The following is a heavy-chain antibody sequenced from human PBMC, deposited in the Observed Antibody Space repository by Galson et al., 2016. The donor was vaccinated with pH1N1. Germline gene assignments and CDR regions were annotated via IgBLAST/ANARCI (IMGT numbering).Heavy chain of an antibody. CDR1: GDSVSSNSAA. CDR3: ARRRTIPVAGRRMRSYFDS. Sequence: CAISGDSVSSNSAAWNWIRQSPSRGLEWLGRTYYRSKWYNDYAVSVKSRITINPDTSKNQFSLQLNSVTPEDTAVYYCARRRTIPVAGRRMRSYFDSWGHGTPVTVSS. D-gene: IGHD6-19*01. J-gene: IGHJ4*01. CDR2: TYYRSKWYN. V-gene: IGHV6-1*01.